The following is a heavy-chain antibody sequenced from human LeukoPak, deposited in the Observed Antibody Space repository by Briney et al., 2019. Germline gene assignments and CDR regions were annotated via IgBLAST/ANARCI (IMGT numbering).Heavy chain of an antibody. Sequence: GGSLRLSCVASGLTSSYYYMGWIRQAPGRGLEWLSYISGSGSDINYAESVRGRFAISRDNAKNSLYLQLNSLRPEDTAVYYCATGPQIREPAYWGQGTLVTVSS. V-gene: IGHV3-11*04. CDR1: GLTSSYYY. CDR3: ATGPQIREPAY. D-gene: IGHD1-26*01. J-gene: IGHJ4*02. CDR2: ISGSGSDI.